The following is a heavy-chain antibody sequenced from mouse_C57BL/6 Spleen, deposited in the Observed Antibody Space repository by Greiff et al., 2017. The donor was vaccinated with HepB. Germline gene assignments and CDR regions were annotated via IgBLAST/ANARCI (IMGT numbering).Heavy chain of an antibody. V-gene: IGHV1-4*01. D-gene: IGHD2-3*01. CDR3: ARSDAYDGYYSWFAY. CDR1: GYTFTSYT. Sequence: VQLQESGAELARPGASVKMSCKASGYTFTSYTMHWVKQRPGQGLEWIGYINPSSGYTKYNQKFKDKATLTADKSSSTAYMQLSSLTSEDSAVYDCARSDAYDGYYSWFAYWGQGTLVTVSA. J-gene: IGHJ3*01. CDR2: INPSSGYT.